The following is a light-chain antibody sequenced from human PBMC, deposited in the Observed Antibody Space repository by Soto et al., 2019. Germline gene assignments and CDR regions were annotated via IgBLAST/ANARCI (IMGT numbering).Light chain of an antibody. Sequence: QSALTQPASVSGSPGQSITISCTGTSSDVGAYNSVSWYQQHPDKAPKLIIFSVTSRTSGLSDRFSGSKSDNTASLTISGLRTEDEADYYCSSATSSSTYLFGTATKLTVL. CDR2: SVT. J-gene: IGLJ1*01. CDR1: SSDVGAYNS. V-gene: IGLV2-14*03. CDR3: SSATSSSTYL.